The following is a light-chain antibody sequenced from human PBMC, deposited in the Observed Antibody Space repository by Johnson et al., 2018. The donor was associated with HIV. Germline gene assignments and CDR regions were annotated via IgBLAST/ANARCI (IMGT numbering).Light chain of an antibody. CDR2: DNN. Sequence: QSVLTQPPSVSAAPGQKVTISCSGSSSNIGNNYVSWYQQLPGTAPKLLIYDNNKRPSGIPDRFSGSKSGTSATLGITGLQTGDEADYYCGTWDSSLSAIYGFGTGTKGNVL. V-gene: IGLV1-51*01. J-gene: IGLJ1*01. CDR3: GTWDSSLSAIYG. CDR1: SSNIGNNY.